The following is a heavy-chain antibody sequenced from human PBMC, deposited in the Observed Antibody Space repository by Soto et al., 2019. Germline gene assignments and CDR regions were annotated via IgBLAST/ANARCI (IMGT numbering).Heavy chain of an antibody. D-gene: IGHD6-19*01. CDR3: ARAQWLVRAFDI. V-gene: IGHV1-3*01. CDR1: GYTFTSYA. Sequence: GASVKVSCKASGYTFTSYAMHWARQAPGQRLEWMGWINAGNGNTKYSQKFQGRVTITRDTSASTAYMELSSLRSEDTAVYYCARAQWLVRAFDIWGQGTMVTVSS. CDR2: INAGNGNT. J-gene: IGHJ3*02.